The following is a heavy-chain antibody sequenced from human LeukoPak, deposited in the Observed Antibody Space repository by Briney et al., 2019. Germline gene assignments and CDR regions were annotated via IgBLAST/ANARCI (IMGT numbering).Heavy chain of an antibody. V-gene: IGHV1-8*01. CDR3: ARGPSGADTYYMDV. D-gene: IGHD3-10*01. CDR2: MNPNSGNT. CDR1: GYTFTSYD. J-gene: IGHJ6*03. Sequence: ASVKVSCKASGYTFTSYDINWLRQATGQGLEWMGWMNPNSGNTGYAQKFQGRVTMTRNTSISTAYMELSSLRSEDTAVYYCARGPSGADTYYMDVWGKGTTVTVSS.